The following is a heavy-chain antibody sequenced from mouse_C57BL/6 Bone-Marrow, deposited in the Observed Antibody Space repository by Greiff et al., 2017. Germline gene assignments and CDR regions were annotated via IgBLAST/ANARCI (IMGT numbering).Heavy chain of an antibody. V-gene: IGHV5-17*01. D-gene: IGHD2-4*01. J-gene: IGHJ4*01. Sequence: EVQLVESGGGLVKPGGSLKLSCAASGFTFSDYGMHWVRQAPEKGLEWVAYISSGSSTIYYADTVKGRFTISRDNAKNTLFLQMTSLRSEDTAMYYCAREIYYDYYYAMDYWGQGTSVTVSS. CDR2: ISSGSSTI. CDR3: AREIYYDYYYAMDY. CDR1: GFTFSDYG.